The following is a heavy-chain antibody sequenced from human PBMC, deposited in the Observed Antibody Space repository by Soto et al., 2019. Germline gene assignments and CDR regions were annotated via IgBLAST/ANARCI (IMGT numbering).Heavy chain of an antibody. CDR3: ARLGGSSGWYIHYFDY. CDR2: IYYSGST. CDR1: GGSISSYY. Sequence: QVQLQESGPGLVKPSETLSLTCTVSGGSISSYYWSWIRQPPGKGLEWIGYIYYSGSTNYNPSLKSRVTISVDTSKIQFSLKLSSVTAADTAVYYCARLGGSSGWYIHYFDYWGQGTLVTVSS. V-gene: IGHV4-59*08. J-gene: IGHJ4*02. D-gene: IGHD6-19*01.